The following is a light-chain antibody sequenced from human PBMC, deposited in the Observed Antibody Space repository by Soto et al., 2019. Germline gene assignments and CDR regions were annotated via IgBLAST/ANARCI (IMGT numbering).Light chain of an antibody. CDR3: QQCHNWPLT. CDR1: QSISSE. CDR2: GAS. Sequence: EIVMTQSPATLSVSPGESAALCCRASQSISSELAWYQQKPGQPPRLLIYGASTRATGVPARFTGSGSGSDFTLTISGLQSEDFAVYYCQQCHNWPLTFGQGTRLEI. J-gene: IGKJ2*01. V-gene: IGKV3-15*01.